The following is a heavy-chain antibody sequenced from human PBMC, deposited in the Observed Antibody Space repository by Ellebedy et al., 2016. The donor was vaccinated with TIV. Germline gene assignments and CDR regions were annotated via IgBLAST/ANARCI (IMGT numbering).Heavy chain of an antibody. D-gene: IGHD3-9*01. CDR1: GFTFSDQP. J-gene: IGHJ4*02. V-gene: IGHV3-72*01. Sequence: GGSLRLXXAASGFTFSDQPMDWVRQAPGMGLEWVGRSRNKADNYATVYAASVRGRFIISRDGSKNSLYPQMNSLKTEDTAVYYCTKGFYWDWGQGTLVTVAS. CDR2: SRNKADNYAT. CDR3: TKGFYWD.